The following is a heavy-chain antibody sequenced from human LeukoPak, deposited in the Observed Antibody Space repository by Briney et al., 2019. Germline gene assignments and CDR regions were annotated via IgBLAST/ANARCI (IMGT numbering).Heavy chain of an antibody. V-gene: IGHV4-59*08. CDR2: IYYSGDT. J-gene: IGHJ5*02. Sequence: PSETLSLTCTVSGDSINSYYWSWIRQPPGKGLEWIGYIYYSGDTNYNPSLKSRVTISLDTSKNQFSLKLSSVTAADTAVYYCARVVVAATGNWFDPWGQGTLVTVSS. D-gene: IGHD2-15*01. CDR1: GDSINSYY. CDR3: ARVVVAATGNWFDP.